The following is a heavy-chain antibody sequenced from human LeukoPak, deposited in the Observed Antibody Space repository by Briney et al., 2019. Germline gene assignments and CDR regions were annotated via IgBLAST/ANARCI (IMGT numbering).Heavy chain of an antibody. CDR1: GFTFSSYA. CDR3: ARLRRNSDRSDFFYYYDH. Sequence: GGSLRLSCAASGFTFSSYAMNWVRQAPGKGLEWVASVNTVSSYIYYADSMRGRFTISRDNAKNSLFLQMNSLRAEDTAVYYCARLRRNSDRSDFFYYYDHWGQGTLVTVSS. J-gene: IGHJ4*02. D-gene: IGHD3-22*01. CDR2: VNTVSSYI. V-gene: IGHV3-21*01.